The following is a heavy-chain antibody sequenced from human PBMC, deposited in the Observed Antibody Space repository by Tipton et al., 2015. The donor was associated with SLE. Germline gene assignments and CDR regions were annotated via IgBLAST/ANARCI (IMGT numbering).Heavy chain of an antibody. Sequence: SLRLSCVASGFTLITYWMNWVRQAPGKGLEWVASIKQDGSEKYYVDSVKGRFAISRDNAKNSLYLQMNSLRAEDTAVYYCARASSGRYSQNADYWGQGTLVTVSP. CDR1: GFTLITYW. CDR3: ARASSGRYSQNADY. V-gene: IGHV3-7*01. J-gene: IGHJ4*02. CDR2: IKQDGSEK. D-gene: IGHD1-26*01.